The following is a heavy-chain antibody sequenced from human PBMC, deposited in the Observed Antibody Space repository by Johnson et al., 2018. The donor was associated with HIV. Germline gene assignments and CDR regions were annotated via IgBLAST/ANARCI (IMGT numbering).Heavy chain of an antibody. Sequence: VQLVESGGGLVQPGGSLRLSCAASGFTFSSYDMHWVHQATGKGLEWVSAIGAAGDTYYPGSVKGRFTISRENAKNSLYLQMNSLRAGDTAVYYCAREARMRDAFDIWGQGTMVTVSS. CDR2: IGAAGDT. CDR1: GFTFSSYD. CDR3: AREARMRDAFDI. D-gene: IGHD1-14*01. V-gene: IGHV3-13*01. J-gene: IGHJ3*02.